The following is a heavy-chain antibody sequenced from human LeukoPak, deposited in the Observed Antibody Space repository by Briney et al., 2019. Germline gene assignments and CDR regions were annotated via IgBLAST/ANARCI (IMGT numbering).Heavy chain of an antibody. CDR3: ARDRNYYDSSGYWGTFDI. Sequence: GGSLRLSCAASGFTFSSYWMSWVRQAPGKGLEWVANIKQDGSEKDYVDSVKGRFTISRDNAKSSLYLQMNSLRAEDTAVYYCARDRNYYDSSGYWGTFDIWGQGTVVTVSS. D-gene: IGHD3-22*01. CDR1: GFTFSSYW. J-gene: IGHJ3*02. V-gene: IGHV3-7*01. CDR2: IKQDGSEK.